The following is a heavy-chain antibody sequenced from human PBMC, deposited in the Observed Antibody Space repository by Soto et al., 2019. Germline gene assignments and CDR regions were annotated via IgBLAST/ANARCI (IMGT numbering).Heavy chain of an antibody. J-gene: IGHJ4*02. Sequence: GGSLRLSCAASGFTFSSYGMHWVRQAPGKGLEWVAVISYDGSNKYYADSVKGRFTISRDNSKNTLYLQMNSLRAEDTAVYYCAKDPVVVVAATSNYFDYWGQGTLVTVSS. CDR2: ISYDGSNK. CDR3: AKDPVVVVAATSNYFDY. V-gene: IGHV3-30*18. D-gene: IGHD2-15*01. CDR1: GFTFSSYG.